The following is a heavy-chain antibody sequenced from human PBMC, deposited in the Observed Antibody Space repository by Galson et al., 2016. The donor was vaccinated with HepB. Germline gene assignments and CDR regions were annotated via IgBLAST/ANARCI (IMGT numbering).Heavy chain of an antibody. J-gene: IGHJ4*02. V-gene: IGHV4-34*01. CDR3: ASLRDFWTTYPRGDC. CDR2: IKNSGST. D-gene: IGHD3/OR15-3a*01. CDR1: GGSFSDYH. Sequence: SETLSLTCAVYGGSFSDYHWSWIRQPPGKGLEWIGEIKNSGSTNYNPSLKSRVTISADTSNNQFSLKLSSVTAADTAVYYCASLRDFWTTYPRGDCWGQGTLVIVSS.